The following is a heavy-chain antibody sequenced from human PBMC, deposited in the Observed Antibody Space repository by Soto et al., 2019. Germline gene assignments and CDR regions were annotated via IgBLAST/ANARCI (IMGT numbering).Heavy chain of an antibody. V-gene: IGHV3-73*01. CDR1: GFTFSGSA. CDR3: TRHHNWGGDCYSEWSDP. J-gene: IGHJ5*02. D-gene: IGHD2-21*02. CDR2: IRSKANSYAT. Sequence: GGSLRLSCAASGFTFSGSAMHWVRQASGKGLEWVGRIRSKANSYATAYAASVKGRFTIPRDDSKNTAYLQMNSLKTEDTAVYCCTRHHNWGGDCYSEWSDPWGQGTLVTVSS.